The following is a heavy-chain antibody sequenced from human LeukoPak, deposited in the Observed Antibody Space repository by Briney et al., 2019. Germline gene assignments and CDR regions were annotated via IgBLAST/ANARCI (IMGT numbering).Heavy chain of an antibody. Sequence: PGGSPILSCAASGLTFSDSAIHWVRQASGKGLEWVGRMRSKANSYATGYAASVKGRFTISRDDSKNTAYLQMNSLKTEDTAVYYCSSSLDYWGQGTLVTVSS. CDR1: GLTFSDSA. J-gene: IGHJ4*02. CDR2: MRSKANSYAT. CDR3: SSSLDY. V-gene: IGHV3-73*01.